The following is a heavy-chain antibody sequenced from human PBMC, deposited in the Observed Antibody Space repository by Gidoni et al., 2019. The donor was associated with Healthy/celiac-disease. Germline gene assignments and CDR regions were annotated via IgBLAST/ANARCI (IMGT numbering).Heavy chain of an antibody. CDR2: LWYGGSNK. J-gene: IGHJ4*02. D-gene: IGHD2-2*01. Sequence: QVQLVESGGGVVQPGRSVRLSCAASGFTFSSYGMHWVRQAPGKGLEWVAVLWYGGSNKYCADSVKGRFTISRDNSKNTLDLQMNSLRAEDTAVYYCARDLGGYCSSTSCRSLDYWGQGTLVTVSS. CDR1: GFTFSSYG. CDR3: ARDLGGYCSSTSCRSLDY. V-gene: IGHV3-33*01.